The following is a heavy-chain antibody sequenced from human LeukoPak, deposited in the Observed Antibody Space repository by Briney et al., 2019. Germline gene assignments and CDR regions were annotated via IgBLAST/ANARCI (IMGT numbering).Heavy chain of an antibody. Sequence: ASVKVSCKASGYTFTNYGINWVRQATGQGLEWMGWMNPNSGNTGYAQKFQGRVTITRNTSISTAYMELSSLRSEDTAVYYCARGAGGSGYYSLGYWGQGTLVTVSS. V-gene: IGHV1-8*03. CDR1: GYTFTNYG. D-gene: IGHD3-3*01. CDR2: MNPNSGNT. J-gene: IGHJ4*02. CDR3: ARGAGGSGYYSLGY.